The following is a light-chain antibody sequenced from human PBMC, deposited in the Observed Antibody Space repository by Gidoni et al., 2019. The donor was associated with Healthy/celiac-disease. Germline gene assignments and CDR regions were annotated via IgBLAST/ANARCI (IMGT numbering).Light chain of an antibody. J-gene: IGKJ1*01. CDR3: QQYNNWPRT. CDR1: QSVSSN. V-gene: IGKV3-15*01. CDR2: GAS. Sequence: ELVTTQSPATLSVSPGESATLSCRASQSVSSNLAWYQQKPGQAPRLLIYGASTRATGIPARFSGSGSGTEFTLTISRLQSEDFAVYYCQQYNNWPRTFGQGTKVEIK.